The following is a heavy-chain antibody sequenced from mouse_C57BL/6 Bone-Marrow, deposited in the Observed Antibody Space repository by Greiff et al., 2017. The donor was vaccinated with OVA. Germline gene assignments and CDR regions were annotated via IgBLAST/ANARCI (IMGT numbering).Heavy chain of an antibody. CDR1: GYSFTDYY. D-gene: IGHD1-1*01. J-gene: IGHJ4*01. V-gene: IGHV1-39*01. Sequence: VQLQQSGPELVKPGASVKISCKASGYSFTDYYMNWVKQSPGKSLEWIGVINPNYGTTNYTQKFKGKATLTVDQSSSTAYMQLNSLTSEDAAGDCCASSSTVVARDYAMDYWGQGTSVTVSS. CDR2: INPNYGTT. CDR3: ASSSTVVARDYAMDY.